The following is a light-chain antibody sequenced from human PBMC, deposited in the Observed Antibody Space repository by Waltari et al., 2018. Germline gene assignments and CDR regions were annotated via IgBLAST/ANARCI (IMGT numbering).Light chain of an antibody. V-gene: IGLV2-23*02. Sequence: QSALTQPASVSGSPGQSITISCTGTSSDVGSYNLFPWYQQHPGKAPKLMIYEVSKRPSGVSNRFSGSKSGNTASLTISGLQAEDEADYYCCSYAGSSTPWVFGGGTKLTVL. CDR2: EVS. J-gene: IGLJ3*02. CDR3: CSYAGSSTPWV. CDR1: SSDVGSYNL.